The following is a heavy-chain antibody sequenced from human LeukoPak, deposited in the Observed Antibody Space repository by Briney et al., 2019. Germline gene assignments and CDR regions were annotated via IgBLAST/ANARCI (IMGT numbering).Heavy chain of an antibody. CDR2: IFHSGST. CDR3: ARRGSSGTLDY. V-gene: IGHV4-30-2*01. CDR1: GGSISSGGYY. Sequence: SQTLSLTCTVSGGSISSGGYYWSWIRQPPGKGLEWIGYIFHSGSTYYNPSLKSRVTISVDRSKNQFSLKLSSVTAADTAVYYCARRGSSGTLDYWGQGTLVTVSS. D-gene: IGHD6-13*01. J-gene: IGHJ4*02.